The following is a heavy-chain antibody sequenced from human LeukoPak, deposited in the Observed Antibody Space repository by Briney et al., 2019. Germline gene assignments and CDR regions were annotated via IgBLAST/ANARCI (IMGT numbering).Heavy chain of an antibody. J-gene: IGHJ4*02. V-gene: IGHV3-15*01. CDR2: IKSKTAGGTT. Sequence: GGSLRLSCAASGFFFTDAWMNGVRRPPGRGLEWVGRIKSKTAGGTTESAAPVKGRFTISRDDSINTLYLQMDSLMTEDTAVYYCTTDRGSIWGQGTLVTVSS. CDR3: TTDRGSI. D-gene: IGHD2-21*01. CDR1: GFFFTDAW.